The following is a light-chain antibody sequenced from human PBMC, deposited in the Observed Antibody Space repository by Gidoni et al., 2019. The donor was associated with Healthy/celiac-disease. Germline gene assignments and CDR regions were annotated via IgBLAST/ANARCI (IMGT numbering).Light chain of an antibody. J-gene: IGKJ2*01. V-gene: IGKV2-28*01. CDR1: QSLLHSNGYNY. CDR2: LGS. CDR3: MQALQTPRT. Sequence: DIVMTQSPPSLPVTPGEPASISCSSSQSLLHSNGYNYLDWYLQKPGQSLQLLIYLGSNRASGVPDRFSGSGSGTDFTLKISRVEAEDVGVYYCMQALQTPRTFGQGTKLEIK.